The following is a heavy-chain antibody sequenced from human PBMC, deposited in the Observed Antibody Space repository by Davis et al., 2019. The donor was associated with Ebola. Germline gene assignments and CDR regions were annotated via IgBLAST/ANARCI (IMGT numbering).Heavy chain of an antibody. CDR3: TRGRGANWFDP. J-gene: IGHJ5*02. CDR2: INACNGNT. D-gene: IGHD3-10*01. CDR1: RYTFPSYA. Sequence: AASVTVSCQASRYTFPSYAMHWVRQAPGQRLAWMGWINACNGNTKYSQKFQGRVTITRDTSASTAYMELSSLRAEDTAVYYCTRGRGANWFDPWGQGTLVTVSS. V-gene: IGHV1-3*01.